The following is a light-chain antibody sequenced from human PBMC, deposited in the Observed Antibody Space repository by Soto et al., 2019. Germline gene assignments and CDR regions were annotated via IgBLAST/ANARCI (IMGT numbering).Light chain of an antibody. J-gene: IGLJ1*01. Sequence: QSALTQPPSASGSPGQSVTISCTGTSSDVGGYNYVSWYQQHPGKAPKLMIYEVSKRPSGVPDRSSGSKSGKTASLTVSGPQAEDEAEYYCSSYAGSNNDVVGTGTKVTLL. CDR2: EVS. CDR3: SSYAGSNNDV. V-gene: IGLV2-8*01. CDR1: SSDVGGYNY.